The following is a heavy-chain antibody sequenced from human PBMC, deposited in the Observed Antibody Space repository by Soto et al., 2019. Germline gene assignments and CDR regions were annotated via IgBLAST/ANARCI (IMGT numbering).Heavy chain of an antibody. CDR2: INHSGST. CDR3: ARGEGDSSGVDY. CDR1: GGSFSGYY. Sequence: QVQLQQWGAGLLKPSETLSLTCAVYGGSFSGYYWSWIRQPPGKGLEWIGEINHSGSTNYNPSLKSRVTISVDTSKNQFSLTLTSVTAADTAVDYCARGEGDSSGVDYWGQGTLVTVSS. D-gene: IGHD6-19*01. J-gene: IGHJ4*02. V-gene: IGHV4-34*01.